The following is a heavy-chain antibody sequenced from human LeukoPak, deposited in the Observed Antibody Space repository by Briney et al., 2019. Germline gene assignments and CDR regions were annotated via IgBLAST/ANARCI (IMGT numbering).Heavy chain of an antibody. V-gene: IGHV3-21*01. CDR2: ISSRSSYI. Sequence: GGSLRLSCAASGFTFSSYSMDWVRQAPGKGLEWVSSISSRSSYIYYADSVKGRFTISRDNVKNSLYLQMNSLRAEDTAVYYCARDLGELDAPDYWGQGTLVTVSS. CDR1: GFTFSSYS. J-gene: IGHJ4*02. D-gene: IGHD3-10*01. CDR3: ARDLGELDAPDY.